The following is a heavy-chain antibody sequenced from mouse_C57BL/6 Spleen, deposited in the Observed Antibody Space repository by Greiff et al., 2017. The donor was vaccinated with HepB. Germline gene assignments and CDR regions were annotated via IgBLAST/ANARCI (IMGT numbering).Heavy chain of an antibody. CDR3: AREGVYYGSSYWYFDV. CDR1: GYAFTNYL. D-gene: IGHD1-1*01. J-gene: IGHJ1*03. V-gene: IGHV1-54*01. Sequence: QVQLQQSGAELVRPGTSVKVSCKASGYAFTNYLIEWVKQRPGQGLEWIGVINPGSGGTNYNEKFKGKATLTADKSSSTAYMQLSSLTSEDSAVYFCAREGVYYGSSYWYFDVWGTGTTVTVSP. CDR2: INPGSGGT.